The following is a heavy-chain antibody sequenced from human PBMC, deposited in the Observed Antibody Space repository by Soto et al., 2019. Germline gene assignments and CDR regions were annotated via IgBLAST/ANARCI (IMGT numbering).Heavy chain of an antibody. J-gene: IGHJ4*02. Sequence: QLQLQESGSGLVKPSQTLSLTCAVSGGSISSGGYSWSWIRQPPGKGLEWIGYIYHSGSTYYNPSLKSRVTISVDRSKKQFSLKLSSVTAADTAVYYCARGGGDYYDSSGYPASFFDYWGQGTLVTVSS. CDR3: ARGGGDYYDSSGYPASFFDY. V-gene: IGHV4-30-2*01. D-gene: IGHD3-22*01. CDR1: GGSISSGGYS. CDR2: IYHSGST.